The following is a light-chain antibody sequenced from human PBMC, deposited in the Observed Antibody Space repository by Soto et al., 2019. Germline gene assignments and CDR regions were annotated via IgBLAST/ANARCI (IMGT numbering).Light chain of an antibody. CDR3: QQYGSSPLYT. CDR1: QSVSSSY. J-gene: IGKJ2*01. Sequence: EIVLTQSPGTLSLSPGERATLSCRASQSVSSSYLAWYQQKPGQAPRLLIYGASSRATGIPDRFSGSGSGTDCTLTISRLELEDFAVYYCQQYGSSPLYTFGQGTKLEIK. CDR2: GAS. V-gene: IGKV3-20*01.